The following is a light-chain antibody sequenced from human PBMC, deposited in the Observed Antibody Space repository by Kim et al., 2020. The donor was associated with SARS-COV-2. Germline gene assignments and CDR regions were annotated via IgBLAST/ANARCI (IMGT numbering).Light chain of an antibody. CDR3: QQYGSSPLLT. Sequence: PGERATLSCRASQSVSSSYLAWYQQKPGQAPRLLIYGASSRATGIPDRFSGSGSGTDFTLTISRLEPEDFAVYYCQQYGSSPLLTFGGGTKVDIK. V-gene: IGKV3-20*01. CDR1: QSVSSSY. CDR2: GAS. J-gene: IGKJ4*01.